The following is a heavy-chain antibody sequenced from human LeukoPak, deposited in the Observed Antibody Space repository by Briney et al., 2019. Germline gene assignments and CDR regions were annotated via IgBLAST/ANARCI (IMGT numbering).Heavy chain of an antibody. CDR2: ISYDGSDK. D-gene: IGHD6-13*01. J-gene: IGHJ6*03. Sequence: GGFLRLSRAASGFTFSSHGMHWVRQAPGKGLEWVAVISYDGSDKYYADSVKGRFTISRDNSKNTLYLQMNSLRAEDTAVYYCAKDGYSSSPSRMDVWGKGTTVTVSS. CDR1: GFTFSSHG. V-gene: IGHV3-30*18. CDR3: AKDGYSSSPSRMDV.